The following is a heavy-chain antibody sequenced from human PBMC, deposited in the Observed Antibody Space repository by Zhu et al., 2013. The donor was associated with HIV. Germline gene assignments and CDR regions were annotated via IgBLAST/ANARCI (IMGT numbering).Heavy chain of an antibody. Sequence: QVHGQSGAEMKEPGASVKLSCKHLIHFTSYYMHWVRQAPGQGLEWMGIINPSGGSTSYAQKFQGRVTMTRDTSTSTVYMELSSLRSEDTAVYYCARDLQTTTVTTGEVYWGQGTLVTVSS. D-gene: IGHD4-17*01. J-gene: IGHJ4*02. CDR1: IHFTSYY. CDR3: ARDLQTTTVTTGEVY. V-gene: IGHV1-46*01. CDR2: INPSGGST.